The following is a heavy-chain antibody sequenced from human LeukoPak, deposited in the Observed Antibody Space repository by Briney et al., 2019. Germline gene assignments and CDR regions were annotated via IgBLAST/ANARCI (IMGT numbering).Heavy chain of an antibody. CDR1: GGSISSYY. CDR2: IYYSGST. CDR3: ARATFWSGYLDAFDI. Sequence: PSETLSLTCTVSGGSISSYYWSWIRQPLGKGLEWIGYIYYSGSTNYNPSLKSRVTISVDTSKNQFSLKLSSVTAADTAVYYCARATFWSGYLDAFDIWGQGTMVTVSS. J-gene: IGHJ3*02. V-gene: IGHV4-59*08. D-gene: IGHD3-3*01.